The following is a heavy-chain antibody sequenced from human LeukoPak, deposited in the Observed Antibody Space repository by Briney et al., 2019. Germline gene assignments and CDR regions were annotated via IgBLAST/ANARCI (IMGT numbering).Heavy chain of an antibody. V-gene: IGHV4-30-2*01. CDR3: ARGHYYDRSGYPLYY. D-gene: IGHD3-22*01. J-gene: IGHJ4*02. Sequence: SETLSLTCAVSGGSISSSAYSWSWIRQPPGKGLEWIGYIFHSGSTSYNPSLKSRVTISVDRSKNEFSLILNSVTAADTAVYYCARGHYYDRSGYPLYYWGQGTLVTVSS. CDR2: IFHSGST. CDR1: GGSISSSAYS.